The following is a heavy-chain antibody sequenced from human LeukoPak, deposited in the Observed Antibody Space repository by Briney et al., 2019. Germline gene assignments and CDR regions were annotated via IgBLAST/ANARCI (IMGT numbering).Heavy chain of an antibody. CDR3: AVHDYGDYHSGY. CDR2: IIPIFGTA. Sequence: SVKVSCKASGGTFSSYAISWVRQAPGQGLEWMGRIIPIFGTANYAQKFQGRVTITTDESTSTAYMELGSLRSEDTAVYYCAVHDYGDYHSGYWGQGTLVTVSS. D-gene: IGHD4-17*01. CDR1: GGTFSSYA. J-gene: IGHJ4*02. V-gene: IGHV1-69*05.